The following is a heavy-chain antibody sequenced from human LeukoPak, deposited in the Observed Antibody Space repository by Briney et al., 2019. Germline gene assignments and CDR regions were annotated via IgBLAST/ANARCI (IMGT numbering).Heavy chain of an antibody. J-gene: IGHJ4*02. V-gene: IGHV1-3*01. CDR2: INAGNGNT. CDR1: GYTFTSYA. Sequence: ASVKVSCKASGYTFTSYAMHWVRQAPGQRLEWMGWINAGNGNTKYSQKFQGRVTITRDTSASTAYMELSSLRSEDTAVYYCARGHYYDSSGYYDYFDYWGQGTLVTVSS. D-gene: IGHD3-22*01. CDR3: ARGHYYDSSGYYDYFDY.